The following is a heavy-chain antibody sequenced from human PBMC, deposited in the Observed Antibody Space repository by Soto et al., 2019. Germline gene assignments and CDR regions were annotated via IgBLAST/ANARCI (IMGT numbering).Heavy chain of an antibody. CDR2: INPNNVNT. J-gene: IGHJ6*03. CDR3: ARGYADPSKYYYYMDV. D-gene: IGHD2-8*01. Sequence: GASVKVSCKASGYTFTSYYMHWVRQAPEQGLEWMGIINPNNVNTGYAQKFQGRVTMTKNTSISTAYMELSNLRSEDTAVYYCARGYADPSKYYYYMDVWGKGTTVTVSS. V-gene: IGHV1-8*02. CDR1: GYTFTSYY.